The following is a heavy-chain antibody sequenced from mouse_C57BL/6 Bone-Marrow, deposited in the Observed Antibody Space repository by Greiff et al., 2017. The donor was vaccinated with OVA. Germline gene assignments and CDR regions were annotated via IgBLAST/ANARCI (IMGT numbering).Heavy chain of an antibody. V-gene: IGHV1-52*01. CDR3: ARSHYAMDY. Sequence: QVQLQQPGAELVRPGSSVKLSCKASGYTFSSYWMHWVKQRPIQGLEWIGNIDPSDSETHYNQKFKDKATLTVDKSSSTAYMQLSSLTSEDSAVYYCARSHYAMDYWGQGTSVTVSS. J-gene: IGHJ4*01. CDR2: IDPSDSET. CDR1: GYTFSSYW.